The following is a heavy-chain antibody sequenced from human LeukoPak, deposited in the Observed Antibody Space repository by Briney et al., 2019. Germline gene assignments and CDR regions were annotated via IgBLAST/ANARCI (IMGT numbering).Heavy chain of an antibody. CDR1: GFTFSSYG. Sequence: TGGSLRLSCAASGFTFSSYGMSWVRQAPGKGLEWVSAISGSGGSTYYADSVRGRFTISRDNSKNTLYLQMNSLKTEDTAVYYCTTDTLPGYCSGGSCFDYWGQGTLVTASS. J-gene: IGHJ4*02. V-gene: IGHV3-23*01. D-gene: IGHD2-15*01. CDR3: TTDTLPGYCSGGSCFDY. CDR2: ISGSGGST.